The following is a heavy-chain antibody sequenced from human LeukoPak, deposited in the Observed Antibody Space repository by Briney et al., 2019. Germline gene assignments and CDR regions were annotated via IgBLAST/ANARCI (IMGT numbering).Heavy chain of an antibody. J-gene: IGHJ4*02. CDR2: IHYSGNT. CDR3: ARHGRESRYFDWLLYYIEH. CDR1: GASISAYS. Sequence: SETLPLTCTVSGASISAYSWSWIRQPPGKGLEWIGCIHYSGNTHCNPSLESRVTLSVDTSKNQFSLKLSSVTAADTAVYYCARHGRESRYFDWLLYYIEHWAEGAVVTVSS. V-gene: IGHV4-59*08. D-gene: IGHD3-9*01.